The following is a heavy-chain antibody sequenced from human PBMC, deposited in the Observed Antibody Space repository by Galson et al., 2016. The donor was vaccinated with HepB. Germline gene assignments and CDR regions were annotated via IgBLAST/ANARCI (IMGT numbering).Heavy chain of an antibody. Sequence: SETLSLTCAVSGGSISRNNWWIWVRQPPGKGLEWIGEIYHSGSTSYTPSLKSRVTISVHKSKNQFSLRLSSVTAADTAVYYCARGLTVPEWLPSANYYNYGMDVCGQGTTVTVSS. CDR3: ARGLTVPEWLPSANYYNYGMDV. CDR2: IYHSGST. CDR1: GGSISRNNW. V-gene: IGHV4-4*02. D-gene: IGHD3-3*01. J-gene: IGHJ6*02.